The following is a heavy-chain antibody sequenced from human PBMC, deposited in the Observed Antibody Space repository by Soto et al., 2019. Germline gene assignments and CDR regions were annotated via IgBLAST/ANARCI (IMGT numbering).Heavy chain of an antibody. Sequence: PSETLSLTCIVTHSSISSFYWNWIRQPPGKGLEWIGYIYYSGSTNYNPSLKSRATISVDTSMNQFSLRLKLSSVTAADTAVYYCARGSTGDFDYWGQGTPVTVSS. D-gene: IGHD4-17*01. V-gene: IGHV4-59*01. CDR1: HSSISSFY. CDR3: ARGSTGDFDY. CDR2: IYYSGST. J-gene: IGHJ4*02.